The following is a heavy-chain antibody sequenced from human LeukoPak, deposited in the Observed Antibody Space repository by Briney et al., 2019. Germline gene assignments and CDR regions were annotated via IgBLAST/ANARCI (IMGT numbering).Heavy chain of an antibody. Sequence: PGGSLRLSCAASGFTFSSYEMNWVRQAPGKGLEWVSYISSSGSTIYYADSVKGRFTISRDNAKNSLYLQMNSLRAEDTAVYYCARVQSETMIVDDAFDIWGQGTMVTVSS. CDR3: ARVQSETMIVDDAFDI. D-gene: IGHD3-22*01. CDR2: ISSSGSTI. CDR1: GFTFSSYE. J-gene: IGHJ3*02. V-gene: IGHV3-48*03.